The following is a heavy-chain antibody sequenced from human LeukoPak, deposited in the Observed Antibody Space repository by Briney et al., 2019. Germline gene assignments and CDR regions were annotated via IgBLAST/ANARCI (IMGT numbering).Heavy chain of an antibody. Sequence: GGGLRRPFAASGFPFSSNYMSWGRRAPGRGGGGGAVIYSGGRRYYAYSVKGRVTISRDNSKNTLYLQMNSLRAEDTAVYYCAKASMVRGVAWYYFYMDVWGKGTTVTVSS. CDR1: GFPFSSNY. CDR3: AKASMVRGVAWYYFYMDV. CDR2: IYSGGRR. D-gene: IGHD3-10*01. J-gene: IGHJ6*03. V-gene: IGHV3-53*01.